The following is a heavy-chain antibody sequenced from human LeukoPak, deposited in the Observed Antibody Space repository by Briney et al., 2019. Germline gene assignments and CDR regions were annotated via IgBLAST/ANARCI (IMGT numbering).Heavy chain of an antibody. CDR2: IRYDGSIK. CDR3: AKDYTSFGVVNNYYYMEV. V-gene: IGHV3-30*02. Sequence: GGSLRLSCAASGFTFSTYGMHWVRHVPGKGLDWVAFIRYDGSIKYYADSVKGRFTISRDNSKNTLYLQMNSLRAEDTAVYYFAKDYTSFGVVNNYYYMEVWGKETTVIVSS. CDR1: GFTFSTYG. D-gene: IGHD3-3*01. J-gene: IGHJ6*03.